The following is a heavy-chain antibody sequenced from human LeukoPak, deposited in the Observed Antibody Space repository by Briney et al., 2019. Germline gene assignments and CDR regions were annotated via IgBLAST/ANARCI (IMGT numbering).Heavy chain of an antibody. J-gene: IGHJ3*02. CDR2: INPNSGGT. D-gene: IGHD4-23*01. V-gene: IGHV1-2*02. CDR3: ARSGGKPDLANAFDI. CDR1: GYTFTGYY. Sequence: GASVKVSCKASGYTFTGYYMHWVRQAPGQGLEWMGWINPNSGGTNYAQKFQGRVTMTRDTSISTAYMELSRLRSDDTAVYYCARSGGKPDLANAFDIWGQGTMVTVSS.